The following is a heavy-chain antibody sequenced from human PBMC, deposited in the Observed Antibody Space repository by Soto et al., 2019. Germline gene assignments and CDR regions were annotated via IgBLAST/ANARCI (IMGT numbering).Heavy chain of an antibody. CDR1: GFTFSSYG. J-gene: IGHJ4*02. CDR3: AVAIFGVDKYYFDY. V-gene: IGHV3-33*07. Sequence: PEGCLRRSWAPAGFTFSSYGIYWVRQAPGKGLEWVAVIWYDGTNKHYVESVKGRFTISRDNSKNTLYLQMNSLRAEDTAVYYCAVAIFGVDKYYFDYCGQGTLFTVSS. D-gene: IGHD3-3*01. CDR2: IWYDGTNK.